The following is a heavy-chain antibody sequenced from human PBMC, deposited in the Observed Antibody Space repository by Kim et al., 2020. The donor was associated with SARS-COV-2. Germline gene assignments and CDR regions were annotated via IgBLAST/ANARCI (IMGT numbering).Heavy chain of an antibody. Sequence: GGSLRLSCAASGFTFSSYSMNWVRQAPGKGLEWVSSISSSSSYIYYADSVKGRFTISRDNAKNSLYLQMNSLRAEDTAVYYCARGRRFLEGPHYYYYYYMDVWGKGTTVTVSS. CDR2: ISSSSSYI. CDR1: GFTFSSYS. V-gene: IGHV3-21*01. D-gene: IGHD3-3*01. J-gene: IGHJ6*03. CDR3: ARGRRFLEGPHYYYYYYMDV.